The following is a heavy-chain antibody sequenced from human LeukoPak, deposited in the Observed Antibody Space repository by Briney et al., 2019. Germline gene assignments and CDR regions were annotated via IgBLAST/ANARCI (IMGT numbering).Heavy chain of an antibody. D-gene: IGHD6-13*01. CDR3: ARAAFESIAAAGTHFDY. J-gene: IGHJ4*02. CDR2: INHSGST. V-gene: IGHV4-30-4*01. CDR1: GGSISSGDYY. Sequence: SETLSLTCTVSGGSISSGDYYWSWIRQPPGKGLEWIGEINHSGSTNYNPSLKSRVTISVDTSKNQFSLKLSSVTAADTAVYYCARAAFESIAAAGTHFDYWGQGTLVTVSS.